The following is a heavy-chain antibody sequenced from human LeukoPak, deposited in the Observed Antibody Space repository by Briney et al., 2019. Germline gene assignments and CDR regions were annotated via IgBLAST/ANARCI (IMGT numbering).Heavy chain of an antibody. Sequence: SETLSLTCTVSGGSISSYLWTWIRQPPGKGLEWIGYIYYSGTTNYNPSLKSRVTISVDTSKNQFSLKLSSVTAADTAVYYCARESFQANVYIGNYYYYMDVWGKGTTVTVS. V-gene: IGHV4-59*01. D-gene: IGHD5/OR15-5a*01. CDR1: GGSISSYL. CDR2: IYYSGTT. J-gene: IGHJ6*03. CDR3: ARESFQANVYIGNYYYYMDV.